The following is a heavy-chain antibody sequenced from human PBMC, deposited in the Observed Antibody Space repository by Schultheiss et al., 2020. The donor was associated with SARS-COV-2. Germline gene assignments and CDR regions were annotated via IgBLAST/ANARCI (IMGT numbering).Heavy chain of an antibody. Sequence: GGSLRLSCSASGFNFSGYALHWVRQAPVKGLEYVSSISEGGSTYYADSVKGRFTISRDNSKNTLYLQMNSLRAEDTAVYYCASCSSASCGYWGQGTLVTVSS. D-gene: IGHD6-13*01. J-gene: IGHJ4*02. CDR2: ISEGGST. V-gene: IGHV3-64*04. CDR3: ASCSSASCGY. CDR1: GFNFSGYA.